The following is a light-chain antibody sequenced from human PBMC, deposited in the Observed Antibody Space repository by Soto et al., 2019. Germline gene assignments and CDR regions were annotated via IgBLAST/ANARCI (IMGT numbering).Light chain of an antibody. CDR1: QGIRNF. V-gene: IGKV1-27*01. Sequence: DIQMTQSPTSLSASVGDRVTITCRASQGIRNFVAWYQQKPGKAPKLLIYAASTLQSGVPSRFSGSGSGTDSTLTINSLQPEDVVTYSCQKYSSGPVFGPGIKVELK. CDR2: AAS. CDR3: QKYSSGPV. J-gene: IGKJ3*01.